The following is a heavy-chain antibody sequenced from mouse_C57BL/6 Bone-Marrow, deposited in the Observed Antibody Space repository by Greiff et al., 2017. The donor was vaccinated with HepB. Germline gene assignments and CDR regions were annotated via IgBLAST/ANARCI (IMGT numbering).Heavy chain of an antibody. CDR2: INPNNGGT. D-gene: IGHD1-1*01. V-gene: IGHV1-26*01. Sequence: EVQLQQSGPELVKPGASVKISCKASGYTFTDYYMNWVKQSHGKSLEWIGDINPNNGGTSYNQKFKGKATLTVDKSSSTAYMELRSLTSEDSAVYYCASKVYYGSSPDYWGQGTTLTVSS. CDR3: ASKVYYGSSPDY. CDR1: GYTFTDYY. J-gene: IGHJ2*01.